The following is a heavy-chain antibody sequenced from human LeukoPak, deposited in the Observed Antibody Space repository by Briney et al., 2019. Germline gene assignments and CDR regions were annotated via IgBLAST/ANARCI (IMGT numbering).Heavy chain of an antibody. D-gene: IGHD2-2*01. CDR3: AKAPKPRYCSSTSCYEYYFDY. J-gene: IGHJ4*02. CDR2: INWNSGRI. CDR1: GFTFDDYA. Sequence: GGSLRLSCSASGFTFDDYAMHWVRQAPGKGLEWVSGINWNSGRIDYVDSVKGRFTISRDNSKNTLYLQMNSLRAEDTAVYYCAKAPKPRYCSSTSCYEYYFDYWGQGTLVTVSS. V-gene: IGHV3-9*01.